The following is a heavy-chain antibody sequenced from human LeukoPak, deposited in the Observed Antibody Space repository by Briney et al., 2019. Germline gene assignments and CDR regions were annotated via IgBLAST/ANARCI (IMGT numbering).Heavy chain of an antibody. J-gene: IGHJ3*02. D-gene: IGHD3-22*01. CDR2: ISGSGGST. Sequence: GGSLRLSCAASGFTFSSYAMSWVRQAPGKGLEWVSAISGSGGSTYYADSVKGRFTISRDNSKNTLYLQMSSLRAEDTAVYYCAKDRYYDSAAPDAFDIWGQGTMVTVSS. CDR3: AKDRYYDSAAPDAFDI. V-gene: IGHV3-23*01. CDR1: GFTFSSYA.